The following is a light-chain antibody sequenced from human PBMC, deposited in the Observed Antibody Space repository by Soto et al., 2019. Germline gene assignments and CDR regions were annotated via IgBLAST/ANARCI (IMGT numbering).Light chain of an antibody. CDR1: SSDVGGYNY. CDR2: DVS. CDR3: CSYAGSFVV. V-gene: IGLV2-11*01. J-gene: IGLJ2*01. Sequence: QSALTQPRSLSGSPGQSVTISCTGTSSDVGGYNYVSWYQQHPGKAPKLMIYDVSKRPSGVPDRFSGSKSGNTASLTISGLQAEDEADYYCCSYAGSFVVFGGGTKVTVL.